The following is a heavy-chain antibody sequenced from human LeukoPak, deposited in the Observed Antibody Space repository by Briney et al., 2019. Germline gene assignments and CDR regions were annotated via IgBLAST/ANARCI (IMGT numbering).Heavy chain of an antibody. V-gene: IGHV6-1*01. D-gene: IGHD1-26*01. Sequence: SQTLSLTCATSGDSVSSNSAAWNWIRQSPSRGLEWLGRTYYRSKWYSDYAVSVKSRITINPDTSNNRFSLQLNSVTPEDTAVYYCAKRGKWGGDAFDIWGQGTMVTVSS. CDR2: TYYRSKWYS. CDR3: AKRGKWGGDAFDI. J-gene: IGHJ3*02. CDR1: GDSVSSNSAA.